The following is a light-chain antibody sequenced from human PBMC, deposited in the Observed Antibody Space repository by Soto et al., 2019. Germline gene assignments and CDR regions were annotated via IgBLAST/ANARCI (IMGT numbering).Light chain of an antibody. CDR1: QSVSSN. CDR2: GAS. CDR3: QQYDNWPPGT. Sequence: PGEGATLSCRASQSVSSNLAWYQQKPGQAPRLLIYGASTRATGIPARFSGSGSETEFTLTISSLQSEDFAIYYCQQYDNWPPGTFGGGTKVEIK. V-gene: IGKV3-15*01. J-gene: IGKJ4*01.